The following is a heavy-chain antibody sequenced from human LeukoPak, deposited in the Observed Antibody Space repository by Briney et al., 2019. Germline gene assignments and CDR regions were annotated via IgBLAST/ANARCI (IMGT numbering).Heavy chain of an antibody. Sequence: SETLSLTCAVYGGSFSDYYWSWIRQPPGKGLEWIGEINHSGSTNYNPSLKSRVTISVDTSKNQFSLKLSSVTAADTAVYYCARHSSSSPYYFDYWGQGTLVTVSS. CDR3: ARHSSSSPYYFDY. D-gene: IGHD6-6*01. CDR1: GGSFSDYY. CDR2: INHSGST. V-gene: IGHV4-34*01. J-gene: IGHJ4*02.